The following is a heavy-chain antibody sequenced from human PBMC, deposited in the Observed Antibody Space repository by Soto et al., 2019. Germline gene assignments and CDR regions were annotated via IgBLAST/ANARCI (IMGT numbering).Heavy chain of an antibody. V-gene: IGHV1-18*01. CDR3: ARVPGGNAHNSFDY. J-gene: IGHJ4*02. Sequence: QVQMVQSGAEVKKPGASVKVSCKASGYSLNSYGFSWVRQAPGQGLEWMGWISAYNGNTDYAQKLQGRVTMTTDTSTSTAYMEPRSLRSDDTAVYYCARVPGGNAHNSFDYWGQGTLVTVSS. CDR2: ISAYNGNT. CDR1: GYSLNSYG. D-gene: IGHD2-15*01.